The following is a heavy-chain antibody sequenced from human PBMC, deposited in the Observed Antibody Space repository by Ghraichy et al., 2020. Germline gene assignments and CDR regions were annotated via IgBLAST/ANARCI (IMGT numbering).Heavy chain of an antibody. V-gene: IGHV4-61*01. CDR3: AREGGVARLAY. J-gene: IGHJ4*02. CDR1: GGSVSSGSYY. Sequence: SQTLSLTCTVSGGSVSSGSYYWSWIRQPPGKGLEWIGYMYDSGSTSYNPSLKIRVTISVDTAKNQFSLKLSSVTAADTAVYYCAREGGVARLAYGGQGTLVTVSS. D-gene: IGHD2-21*01. CDR2: MYDSGST.